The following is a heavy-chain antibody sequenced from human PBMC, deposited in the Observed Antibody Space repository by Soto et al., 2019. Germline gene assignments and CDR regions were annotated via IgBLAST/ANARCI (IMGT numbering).Heavy chain of an antibody. CDR3: TTDHLGPSGWFDP. V-gene: IGHV3-15*07. Sequence: PGGSLRLSCAASGFTFSNARMNWVRQAPGKGLEWVGRIKSKTDGGTTDYAAPVKGRFTISRDDSKNTLYLQMNSLKTADTAVYYCTTDHLGPSGWFDPWGQGTLVTASS. D-gene: IGHD1-26*01. J-gene: IGHJ5*02. CDR1: GFTFSNAR. CDR2: IKSKTDGGTT.